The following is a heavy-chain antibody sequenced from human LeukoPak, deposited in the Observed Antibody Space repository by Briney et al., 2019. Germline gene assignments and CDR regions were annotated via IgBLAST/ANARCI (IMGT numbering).Heavy chain of an antibody. CDR3: ARHGYGYNFDY. V-gene: IGHV4-61*02. CDR1: GGSISSGSYY. D-gene: IGHD5-18*01. Sequence: PSETLSLTCTVSGGSISSGSYYWSWIRQPAGKGLEWIERIYTSGSTNYNPSLKSRVTISVDTSKNQFSLKLSSVTAADTAVYYCARHGYGYNFDYWGQGTLVTVSS. J-gene: IGHJ4*02. CDR2: IYTSGST.